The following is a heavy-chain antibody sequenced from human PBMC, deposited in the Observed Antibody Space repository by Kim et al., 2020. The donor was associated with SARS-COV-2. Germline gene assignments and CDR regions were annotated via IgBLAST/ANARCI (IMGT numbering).Heavy chain of an antibody. J-gene: IGHJ4*02. D-gene: IGHD6-25*01. Sequence: KYYADSVKGRFTISRDNSKNTLYLQMNSLRAEDTAVYYCARVAARGGFDYWGQGTLVTVSS. CDR3: ARVAARGGFDY. V-gene: IGHV3-33*01. CDR2: K.